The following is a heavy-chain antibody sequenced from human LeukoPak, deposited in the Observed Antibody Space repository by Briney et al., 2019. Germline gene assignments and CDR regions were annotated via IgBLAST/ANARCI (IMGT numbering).Heavy chain of an antibody. V-gene: IGHV1-18*01. CDR2: ISSNSDNT. Sequence: ASVKVSCKATGYTFTSYGISWVRQAPRQGLEWMGWISSNSDNTNYAQKLQGRVTMTTDTSTSTAYMELRSLRSDDTAVYYCARDWGSIKVITDYWGQGTLVTVSS. CDR1: GYTFTSYG. CDR3: ARDWGSIKVITDY. D-gene: IGHD3-16*01. J-gene: IGHJ4*02.